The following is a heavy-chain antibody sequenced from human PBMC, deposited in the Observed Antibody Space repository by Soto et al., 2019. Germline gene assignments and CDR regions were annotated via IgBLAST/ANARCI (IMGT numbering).Heavy chain of an antibody. CDR2: INAGNGNT. D-gene: IGHD3-22*01. J-gene: IGHJ6*02. Sequence: RASVKVSCKASGYTFTSYGIHWVRQAPGQRLEWTGWINAGNGNTKYSEKFQGRVTITRDTSASTACLELSSLRSEDTAVYYCARDPNDSSAYYHHYYYGMDVWGQGTTVTVSS. CDR1: GYTFTSYG. CDR3: ARDPNDSSAYYHHYYYGMDV. V-gene: IGHV1-3*01.